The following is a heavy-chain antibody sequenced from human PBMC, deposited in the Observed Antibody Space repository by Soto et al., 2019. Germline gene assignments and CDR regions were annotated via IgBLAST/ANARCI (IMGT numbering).Heavy chain of an antibody. CDR1: GYTFTSYA. CDR2: INAGNGNT. J-gene: IGHJ4*02. CDR3: ARDIWFGVPAGGAVMH. D-gene: IGHD3-10*01. V-gene: IGHV1-3*01. Sequence: QVQLVQSGAAVKKPGASVKVSCKASGYTFTSYAMHWVRQAPGQRLGWMGWINAGNGNTKYSQKFQGRVTITRDTSASTAYMELSSLRSEDTAVYYCARDIWFGVPAGGAVMHWGQGTLVTVSS.